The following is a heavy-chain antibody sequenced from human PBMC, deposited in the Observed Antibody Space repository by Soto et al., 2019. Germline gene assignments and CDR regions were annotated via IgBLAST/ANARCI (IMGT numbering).Heavy chain of an antibody. V-gene: IGHV3-23*01. CDR3: AKDRGIAAAGPYDAFDI. CDR2: ISGSGGST. CDR1: GFTFSSYA. J-gene: IGHJ3*02. D-gene: IGHD6-13*01. Sequence: GGSLRLSCAASGFTFSSYAMSWVRQAPGKGLEWVSAISGSGGSTYYADSVKGRFTISRDNSKNTLYLQMNSLRAEDTAVYYCAKDRGIAAAGPYDAFDIWGQGTMVTVSS.